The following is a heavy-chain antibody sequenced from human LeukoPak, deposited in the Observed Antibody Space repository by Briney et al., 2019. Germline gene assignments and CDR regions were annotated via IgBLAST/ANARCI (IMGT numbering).Heavy chain of an antibody. J-gene: IGHJ4*02. V-gene: IGHV4-39*01. Sequence: ASETLSLTCTVSGGSISSSSYYWGWIRQPPGKGLEWIGSINYSGSTYYNPSLKSRVTISVDTSKNQFSLKLSSVTAADTAVYYCASPYDFWSGYDYWGQGTLVTVSS. CDR1: GGSISSSSYY. CDR3: ASPYDFWSGYDY. CDR2: INYSGST. D-gene: IGHD3-3*01.